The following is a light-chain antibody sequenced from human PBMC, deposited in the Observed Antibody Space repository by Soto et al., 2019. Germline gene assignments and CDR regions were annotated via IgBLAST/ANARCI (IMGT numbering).Light chain of an antibody. CDR2: EVS. Sequence: QSVLTQPASVSGSPGQSITISCTGTSGDVGSYNLVSWYQQHPGKAPKLMIYEVSKRPSGVSNRFSGSKSGNTASLTISGLQAEDEAEYYCCSYATSSTLLFGGGTQLTVL. J-gene: IGLJ7*01. CDR1: SGDVGSYNL. CDR3: CSYATSSTLL. V-gene: IGLV2-23*02.